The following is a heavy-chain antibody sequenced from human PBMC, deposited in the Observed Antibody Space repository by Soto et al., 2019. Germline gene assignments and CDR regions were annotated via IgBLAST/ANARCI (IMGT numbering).Heavy chain of an antibody. Sequence: PGGSLRLSXAASGFSFSTYAMSWVRQAQGKGLEWVSGISGSGGTTYYADSVKGRFTISRDNSKNTLYLQVNSLRAEDTAVYYCAKDQAAAGTISRYFQHWGQGTLVTVSS. CDR1: GFSFSTYA. J-gene: IGHJ1*01. CDR3: AKDQAAAGTISRYFQH. CDR2: ISGSGGTT. V-gene: IGHV3-23*01. D-gene: IGHD6-13*01.